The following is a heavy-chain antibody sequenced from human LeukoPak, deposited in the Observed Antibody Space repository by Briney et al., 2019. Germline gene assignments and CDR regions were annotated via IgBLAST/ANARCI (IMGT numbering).Heavy chain of an antibody. V-gene: IGHV1-8*01. D-gene: IGHD5-18*01. CDR1: GYTFTTYD. CDR2: MNPNSGNA. J-gene: IGHJ4*02. CDR3: ARHTAVLPGDY. Sequence: ASVKVSCKAPGYTFTTYDINWVRQATGQGLEWMGWMNPNSGNAGYAQKFQGRVTMTRDTSINTAYMELSGLRYEDTAVYYCARHTAVLPGDYWGQGTLVTVSS.